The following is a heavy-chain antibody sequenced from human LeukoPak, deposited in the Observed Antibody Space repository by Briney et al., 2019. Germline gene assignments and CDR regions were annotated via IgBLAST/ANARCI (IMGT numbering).Heavy chain of an antibody. CDR2: IYTSGGT. D-gene: IGHD3-3*01. Sequence: SETLSLTCTVSGGSISSYYWSWIRQPAGKGLEWIGRIYTSGGTNYNPSLKSRVTMSVDTSKNQFSLKLSSVTAADTAVYYCARDLQSDSDFWSGYYFDPWGQGTLVTVSS. CDR3: ARDLQSDSDFWSGYYFDP. V-gene: IGHV4-4*07. CDR1: GGSISSYY. J-gene: IGHJ5*02.